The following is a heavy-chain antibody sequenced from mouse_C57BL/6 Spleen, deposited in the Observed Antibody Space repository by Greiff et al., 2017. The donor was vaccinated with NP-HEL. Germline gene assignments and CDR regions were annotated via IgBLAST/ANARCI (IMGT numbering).Heavy chain of an antibody. CDR3: ARDWGDYDYFDY. Sequence: EVKLVESGGGLVKPGGSLKLSCAASGFTFSSYAMSWVRQTPEKRLEWVATISDGGSYTYYPDNVKGRFTISRDNAKNNLYLQMSHLKSEDTAMYYCARDWGDYDYFDYWGQGTTLTVSS. CDR1: GFTFSSYA. D-gene: IGHD2-4*01. CDR2: ISDGGSYT. V-gene: IGHV5-4*01. J-gene: IGHJ2*01.